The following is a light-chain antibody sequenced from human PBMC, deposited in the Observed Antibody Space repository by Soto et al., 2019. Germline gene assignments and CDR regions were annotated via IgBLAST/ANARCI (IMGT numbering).Light chain of an antibody. Sequence: QSVLTQPASVSGSPGQAITISCSGTNSDVGAFNYVSWYQQHPGKAPKLMIYDVSNRPSGVSNRFSGSKSGNTASLTISGLRAEDEADYYCNSYTSNNTYVFGTGTKVTVL. J-gene: IGLJ1*01. CDR2: DVS. CDR1: NSDVGAFNY. CDR3: NSYTSNNTYV. V-gene: IGLV2-14*03.